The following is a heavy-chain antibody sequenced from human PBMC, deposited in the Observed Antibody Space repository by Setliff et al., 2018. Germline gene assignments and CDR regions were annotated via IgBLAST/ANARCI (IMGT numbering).Heavy chain of an antibody. D-gene: IGHD6-19*01. V-gene: IGHV4-4*07. Sequence: SETLSLTRTVSGGSISSYYWSWIRQPAGKGLEWIGHIYIGGSANYNPSLKSRVTMSIDTSKNQFSLKLNSVTAADMAVYYCAREQWLDPPGYYYTDVWAKGTTVTVSS. J-gene: IGHJ6*03. CDR1: GGSISSYY. CDR3: AREQWLDPPGYYYTDV. CDR2: IYIGGSA.